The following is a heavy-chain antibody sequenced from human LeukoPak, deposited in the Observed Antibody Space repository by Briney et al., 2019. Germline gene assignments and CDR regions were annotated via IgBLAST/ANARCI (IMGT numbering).Heavy chain of an antibody. D-gene: IGHD5-12*01. CDR1: GYSISSGYY. J-gene: IGHJ4*02. Sequence: SETLSLTCAVSGYSISSGYYWGWIRQPPGKGLEWIGSIYHSGSTYYNPSLKSRVTISVDTSKNQFSLKLSSVTAADTAVHYCARVSGYSGYDSGHFDYWGQGTLVTVSS. CDR2: IYHSGST. V-gene: IGHV4-38-2*01. CDR3: ARVSGYSGYDSGHFDY.